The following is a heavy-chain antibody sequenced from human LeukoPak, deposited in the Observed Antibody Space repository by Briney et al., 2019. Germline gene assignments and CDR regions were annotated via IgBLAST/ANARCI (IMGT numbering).Heavy chain of an antibody. V-gene: IGHV1-46*01. CDR3: ARPGHSSGSYYPDY. J-gene: IGHJ4*02. D-gene: IGHD3-22*01. Sequence: GASVKVSCKASGYTFTNYYIHWVRQAPGQGLEWMGIINPSGGGTSYAQKFQGTVTMTRDTSTSTVYMELSSLRSEDAAVYYCARPGHSSGSYYPDYWGQGTLVTVSS. CDR1: GYTFTNYY. CDR2: INPSGGGT.